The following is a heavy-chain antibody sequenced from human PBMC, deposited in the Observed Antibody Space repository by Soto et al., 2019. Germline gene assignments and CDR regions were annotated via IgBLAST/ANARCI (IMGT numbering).Heavy chain of an antibody. CDR3: ARESGYCSGGSCRALVFDI. V-gene: IGHV4-30-4*01. D-gene: IGHD2-15*01. CDR1: GGSISSGDYY. Sequence: QVQLQESGPGLVKPSQTLSLTCTVSGGSISSGDYYWSWIRQPPGKGLEWIGYIYYSGSTYYNPSLKSRVTISVDTSKYQFSLKLSSVTAADMAVSYCARESGYCSGGSCRALVFDIWGQGTMVTVSS. J-gene: IGHJ3*02. CDR2: IYYSGST.